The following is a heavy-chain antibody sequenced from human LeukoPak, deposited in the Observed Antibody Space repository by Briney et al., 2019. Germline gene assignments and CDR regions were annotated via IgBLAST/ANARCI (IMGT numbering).Heavy chain of an antibody. J-gene: IGHJ5*02. V-gene: IGHV4-34*01. Sequence: SETLSLTCAVYGGSFSGYYWSWIRQPPGKGLEWIGEINHSGSTNYNPSLKSRVTISVATSKNQFSLKLSSVTAAETAVYYCARVRGSSWYARTLNNWFDPWGQGTLVTVSS. CDR2: INHSGST. CDR1: GGSFSGYY. CDR3: ARVRGSSWYARTLNNWFDP. D-gene: IGHD6-13*01.